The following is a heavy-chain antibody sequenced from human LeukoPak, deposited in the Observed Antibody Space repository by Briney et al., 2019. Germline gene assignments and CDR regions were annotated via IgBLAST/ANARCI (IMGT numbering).Heavy chain of an antibody. D-gene: IGHD3-22*01. CDR2: INAGNGNT. CDR1: GYTFTSYA. Sequence: APVKVSCKASGYTFTSYAMHWVRQAPGQRLEWMGWINAGNGNTKYSQKFQGRVTITRDTSASTAYMELSSLRSEDTAVYYCARDDSSGYSPFDYWGQGTLVTVSS. V-gene: IGHV1-3*01. J-gene: IGHJ4*02. CDR3: ARDDSSGYSPFDY.